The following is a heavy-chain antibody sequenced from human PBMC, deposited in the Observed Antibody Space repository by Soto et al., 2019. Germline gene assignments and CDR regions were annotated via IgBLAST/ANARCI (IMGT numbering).Heavy chain of an antibody. CDR3: ARVERLGGLSSIDY. CDR1: GFTFSSYG. D-gene: IGHD3-16*02. CDR2: IWYDGSNK. Sequence: GGSLRLSCAASGFTFSSYGMHWVRQAPGKGLEWVAVIWYDGSNKYFADSVKGRFTISRDNSKNTLYLEMNSLRAEDTAVYYCARVERLGGLSSIDYWGQGTLVTVSS. J-gene: IGHJ4*02. V-gene: IGHV3-33*01.